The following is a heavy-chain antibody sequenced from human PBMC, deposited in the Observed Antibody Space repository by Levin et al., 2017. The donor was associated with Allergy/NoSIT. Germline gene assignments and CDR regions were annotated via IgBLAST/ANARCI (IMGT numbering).Heavy chain of an antibody. CDR1: GGSISSGGYS. J-gene: IGHJ4*02. CDR3: ARLTTVTPLGGGYYFDY. Sequence: SETLSLTCAVSGGSISSGGYSWSWIRQPPGKGLEWIGYIYHSGSTYYNPSLKSRVTISVDRSKNQFSLKLSSVTAADTAVYYCARLTTVTPLGGGYYFDYWGQGILVTVSS. V-gene: IGHV4-30-2*01. D-gene: IGHD4-17*01. CDR2: IYHSGST.